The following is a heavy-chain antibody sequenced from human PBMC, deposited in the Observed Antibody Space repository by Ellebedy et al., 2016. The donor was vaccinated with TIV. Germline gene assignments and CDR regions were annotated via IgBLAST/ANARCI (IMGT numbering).Heavy chain of an antibody. CDR2: VNPYVGTT. Sequence: ASVKVSCKAPGQTFSRYYMHWVRQAPGQGLEWLGVVNPYVGTTTYAQKLQGRVTMTRDMSTTTVYMELSSLRSEDTAVYYCARSHASRDAFDIWGQGTMVTVSS. D-gene: IGHD2-2*01. V-gene: IGHV1-46*04. J-gene: IGHJ3*02. CDR3: ARSHASRDAFDI. CDR1: GQTFSRYY.